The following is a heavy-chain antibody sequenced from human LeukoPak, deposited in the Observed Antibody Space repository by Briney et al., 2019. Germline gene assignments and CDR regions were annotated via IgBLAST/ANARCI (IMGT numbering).Heavy chain of an antibody. D-gene: IGHD3-22*01. Sequence: SETLSLTCTVSGGPISSGGYYWSWIRQHPGKGLEWIGYIYYSGSTYYNPSLKSRVTISVDTSKNQFSLKLSSVTAADTAVYYCARVLHLYDSSGYPDYWGQGTLVTVSS. CDR1: GGPISSGGYY. CDR2: IYYSGST. V-gene: IGHV4-31*03. CDR3: ARVLHLYDSSGYPDY. J-gene: IGHJ4*02.